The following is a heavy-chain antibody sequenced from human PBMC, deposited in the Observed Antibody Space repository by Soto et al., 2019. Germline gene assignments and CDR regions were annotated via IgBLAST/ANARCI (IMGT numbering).Heavy chain of an antibody. D-gene: IGHD6-6*01. V-gene: IGHV4-31*03. Sequence: TLSLTCSVSSYSMNSGSYYWSWIRQHPGKGLEWIGYIYSNGGTYDNPCLKSRVTISLDTSQNQFSLNLTSVTAADTAVYYCARTGASSCGYDDYAMDVWFQGTTVT. CDR1: SYSMNSGSYY. J-gene: IGHJ6*02. CDR2: IYSNGGT. CDR3: ARTGASSCGYDDYAMDV.